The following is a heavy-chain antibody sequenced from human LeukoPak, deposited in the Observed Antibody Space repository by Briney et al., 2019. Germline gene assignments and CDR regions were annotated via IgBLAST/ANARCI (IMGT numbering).Heavy chain of an antibody. CDR1: GYTFTGYY. CDR2: INPNSGGT. Sequence: GASVKVSCKASGYTFTGYYMHWVRQAPGQGLEWIGWINPNSGGTNYAQKFQGRVTMTRDTSISTAYMELSRLRSDDTAVYYCARSGTVVTRAVWFDPWGQGTLVTVSS. CDR3: ARSGTVVTRAVWFDP. V-gene: IGHV1-2*02. J-gene: IGHJ5*02. D-gene: IGHD4-23*01.